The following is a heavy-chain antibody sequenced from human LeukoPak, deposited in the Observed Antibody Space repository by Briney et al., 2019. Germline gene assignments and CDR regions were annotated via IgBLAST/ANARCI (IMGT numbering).Heavy chain of an antibody. CDR1: GGSISSGSYY. Sequence: SETLSLTCTVSGGSISSGSYYWSWLRQPAGKGLEWLGRIYTSGSTNYNPSLKSRVTISVDTSKNQFSLKLSSVTAADTAVYYCARRPIAGLTGYYYYYMDVWGKGTTVTVSS. D-gene: IGHD6-13*01. CDR2: IYTSGST. J-gene: IGHJ6*03. V-gene: IGHV4-61*02. CDR3: ARRPIAGLTGYYYYYMDV.